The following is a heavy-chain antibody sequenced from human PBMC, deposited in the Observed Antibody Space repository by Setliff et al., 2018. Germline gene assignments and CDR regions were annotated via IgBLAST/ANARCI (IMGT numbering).Heavy chain of an antibody. Sequence: ASVKVSCKASGYTFTGYAINWVRQAPGQGLEWMGWINTNTGNPSYAQGFTGRFVFSLDTSVSTAYLQISSLKAEDTALYYCARASRFGTIKYRGDYYMDVWGKGTTVTVSS. D-gene: IGHD3-10*01. CDR1: GYTFTGYA. V-gene: IGHV7-4-1*02. CDR3: ARASRFGTIKYRGDYYMDV. J-gene: IGHJ6*03. CDR2: INTNTGNP.